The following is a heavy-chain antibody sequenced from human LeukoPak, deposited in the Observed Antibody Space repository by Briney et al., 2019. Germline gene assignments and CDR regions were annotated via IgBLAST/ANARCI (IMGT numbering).Heavy chain of an antibody. CDR3: ARDRIAVAGYYFDY. D-gene: IGHD6-19*01. CDR2: INPNSGGT. Sequence: GASVNVSCKASGYTVIGYYMHWVRQAPGQGLEWMGWINPNSGGTNYAQKFQGRVTMTRDTSISTAYMELSRLRSDDTAVYYCARDRIAVAGYYFDYWGQGTLVTVSS. CDR1: GYTVIGYY. J-gene: IGHJ4*02. V-gene: IGHV1-2*02.